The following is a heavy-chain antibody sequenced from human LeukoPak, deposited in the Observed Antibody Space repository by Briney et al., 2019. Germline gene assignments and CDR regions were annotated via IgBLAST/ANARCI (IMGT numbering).Heavy chain of an antibody. CDR1: GFTFSSYS. D-gene: IGHD6-13*01. V-gene: IGHV3-21*01. CDR2: IRFGSNYI. J-gene: IGHJ3*02. CDR3: ASFGYSSSWYSDASDI. Sequence: GGSLRLSCAASGFTFSSYSMNWVRQAPGKGLEWVASIRFGSNYIYYADSVKGRFTISRDNAKNSLYLQMNSLRAEDTAVYYCASFGYSSSWYSDASDIWGQGTMVTVSS.